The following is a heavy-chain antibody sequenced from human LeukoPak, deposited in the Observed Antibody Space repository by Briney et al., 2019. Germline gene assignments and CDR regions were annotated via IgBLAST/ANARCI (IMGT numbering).Heavy chain of an antibody. CDR3: ARAPGAFDI. Sequence: SQTLSLTCTVSGDSITSGSYYWAWIRQHPGKGLEWTGYIYYTGGTHYNPSLKSRLTISVDTSENHSSLKLSSVTAADTAIYFCARAPGAFDIWGQGTMVTVSS. CDR1: GDSITSGSYY. CDR2: IYYTGGT. J-gene: IGHJ3*02. V-gene: IGHV4-31*03.